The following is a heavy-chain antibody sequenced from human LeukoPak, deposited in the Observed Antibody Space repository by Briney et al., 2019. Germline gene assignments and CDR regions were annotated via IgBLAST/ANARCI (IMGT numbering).Heavy chain of an antibody. V-gene: IGHV4-4*09. CDR3: AGGIYDFWSGYYHAQYYYYMDV. CDR1: GGSISSYY. J-gene: IGHJ6*03. Sequence: SETLSLTCTVSGGSISSYYWSWIRQPPGKGLEWIGDIYTSGSTNYNASLKSRVTISVDTSKNQFSLKLSSVTAADTAVYYCAGGIYDFWSGYYHAQYYYYMDVWAKGPRSPSP. CDR2: IYTSGST. D-gene: IGHD3-3*01.